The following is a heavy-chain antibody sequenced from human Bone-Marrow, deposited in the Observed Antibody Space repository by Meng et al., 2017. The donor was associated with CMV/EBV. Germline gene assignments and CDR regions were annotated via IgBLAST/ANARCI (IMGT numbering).Heavy chain of an antibody. CDR2: ISYDGSNK. Sequence: GGSLRLSCAAPGFTFSSYGMHWVRQAPGKGLEWVAVISYDGSNKYYADSVKGRFTISRDNSKNTLYLQMNSLRAEDTAVYYCASSRGIAAAGAFDAFDIWGQGTMVTVSS. J-gene: IGHJ3*02. CDR1: GFTFSSYG. CDR3: ASSRGIAAAGAFDAFDI. V-gene: IGHV3-30*19. D-gene: IGHD6-13*01.